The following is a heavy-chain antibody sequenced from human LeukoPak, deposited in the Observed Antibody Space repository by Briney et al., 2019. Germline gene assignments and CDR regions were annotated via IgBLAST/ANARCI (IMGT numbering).Heavy chain of an antibody. CDR2: IYYSGST. D-gene: IGHD4-23*01. V-gene: IGHV4-59*01. CDR3: ASNSKVNWFDP. Sequence: PSETLSLTCTVSGGFISSYYWSWIRQPPGKGLEWIGYIYYSGSTNYNPSLKSRVTISVDTSKNQFSLKLSSVTAADTAVYYCASNSKVNWFDPWGQGTLVTVSS. J-gene: IGHJ5*02. CDR1: GGFISSYY.